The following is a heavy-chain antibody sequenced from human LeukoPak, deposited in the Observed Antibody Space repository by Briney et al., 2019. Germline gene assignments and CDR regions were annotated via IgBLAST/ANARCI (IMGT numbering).Heavy chain of an antibody. CDR3: ARGRLRWLNYAEYFQH. D-gene: IGHD4-23*01. CDR2: IYYSGST. J-gene: IGHJ1*01. V-gene: IGHV4-39*01. Sequence: SETLSLTCTVSGDSMSSSHYCWGWIRQPPGKGLEWIGSIYYSGSTYYNPSLKSRVTMSVDTSKKQFSLRLSPVTAADTAVYYCARGRLRWLNYAEYFQHWGQGTLVTVSS. CDR1: GDSMSSSHYC.